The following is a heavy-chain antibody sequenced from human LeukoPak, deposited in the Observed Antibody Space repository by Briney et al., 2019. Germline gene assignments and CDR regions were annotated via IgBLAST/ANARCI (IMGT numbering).Heavy chain of an antibody. J-gene: IGHJ6*04. V-gene: IGHV3-21*01. CDR3: AELGITMIGGV. CDR1: GFTFSSYS. Sequence: GGSLRLSCAASGFTFSSYSMNWVRQAPGKGLEWVSSISSSSSYIYYADSVKGRFTISRDNTKNSLYLQMNSLRAEDTAVYYCAELGITMIGGVWGKGTTVTISS. CDR2: ISSSSSYI. D-gene: IGHD3-10*02.